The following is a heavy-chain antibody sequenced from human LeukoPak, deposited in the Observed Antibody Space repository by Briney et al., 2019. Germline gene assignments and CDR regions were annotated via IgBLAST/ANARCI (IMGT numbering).Heavy chain of an antibody. J-gene: IGHJ3*01. V-gene: IGHV3-21*06. CDR1: GFIVSDYS. CDR3: ARQAVARPFDL. Sequence: GGSLRLSCVASGFIVSDYSMDWVRQAPGKGLEWVSSISSSSAYIFYSDSVKGRFTISRDNAQSSLYLQMNSLRAGDTAVYYCARQAVARPFDLWGQGTMVAVSS. CDR2: ISSSSAYI.